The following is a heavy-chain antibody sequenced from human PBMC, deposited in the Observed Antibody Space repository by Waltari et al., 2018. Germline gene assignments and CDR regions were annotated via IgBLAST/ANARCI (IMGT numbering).Heavy chain of an antibody. J-gene: IGHJ3*02. V-gene: IGHV3-48*04. CDR1: GFTFSSYS. Sequence: EVQLVESGGGLVQPGGSLRLSCAASGFTFSSYSMNWVRQAPGKGLEWVSYISSSSSSTIYYADSVKGRFTISRDNAKNSLYLQMNSLRAEDTAVYYCARVGYYYGSGSYPGGDAFDIWGQGTMVTVSS. CDR2: ISSSSSSTI. D-gene: IGHD3-10*01. CDR3: ARVGYYYGSGSYPGGDAFDI.